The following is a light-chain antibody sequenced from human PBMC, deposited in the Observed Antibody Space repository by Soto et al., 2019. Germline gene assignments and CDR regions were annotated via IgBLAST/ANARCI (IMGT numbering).Light chain of an antibody. CDR1: QSVSSN. V-gene: IGKV3-15*01. Sequence: EIVMTQSPATLSVSPGERATLSCRASQSVSSNLAWYQQKPGQAPRLLIYGASTRDTGIPARFSGSESGTEFTLTISSLQSEDFAVYYCQQYNNWPNTFGQGTKLEIK. CDR2: GAS. CDR3: QQYNNWPNT. J-gene: IGKJ2*01.